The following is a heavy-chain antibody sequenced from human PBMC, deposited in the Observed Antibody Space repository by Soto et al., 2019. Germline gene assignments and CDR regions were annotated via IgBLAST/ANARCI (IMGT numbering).Heavy chain of an antibody. CDR1: GGSISSSNYY. D-gene: IGHD3-3*01. J-gene: IGHJ4*02. Sequence: LHLQESGRCLVTPWEPLSLTCTDSGGSISSSNYYWGWIRQPPGKGLEWIGNYYYGECTYHNPPRNSRVTICVDTSKNQFSLKLSYVTAAGTAVDYCARRPPRRVLEWSSFDYWGQGTLVTVSS. CDR3: ARRPPRRVLEWSSFDY. CDR2: YYYGECT. V-gene: IGHV4-39*01.